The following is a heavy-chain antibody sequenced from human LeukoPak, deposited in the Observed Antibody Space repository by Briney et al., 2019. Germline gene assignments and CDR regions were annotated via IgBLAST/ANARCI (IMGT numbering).Heavy chain of an antibody. Sequence: ASVKVSCKASGGTFSSYAISWVRQAPGQGLEWMGGIIPIFGTANYAQKFQGRVTITADESTSTAYMELSSLRSEDTAVYYCARRSGRYCSSTSCYPPMDVWGKGTTVTVSS. V-gene: IGHV1-69*13. D-gene: IGHD2-2*01. CDR1: GGTFSSYA. J-gene: IGHJ6*04. CDR3: ARRSGRYCSSTSCYPPMDV. CDR2: IIPIFGTA.